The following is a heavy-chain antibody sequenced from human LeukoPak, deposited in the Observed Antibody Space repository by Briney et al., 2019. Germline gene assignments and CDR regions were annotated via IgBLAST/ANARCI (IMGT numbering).Heavy chain of an antibody. Sequence: GGSLRLSCAASGFTFSIYWRHWVRQAPGKGLVWVSHINSDGSSTRYADSVKGRFTISRDNAKNTLYLQMNSPRAEDSGVYYCARDKVSGSYYGLDYWGQGTLVTVSS. J-gene: IGHJ4*02. CDR2: INSDGSST. CDR1: GFTFSIYW. V-gene: IGHV3-74*01. CDR3: ARDKVSGSYYGLDY. D-gene: IGHD1-26*01.